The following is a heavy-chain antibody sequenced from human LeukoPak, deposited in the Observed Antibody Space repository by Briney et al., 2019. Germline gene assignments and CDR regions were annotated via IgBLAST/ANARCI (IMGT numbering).Heavy chain of an antibody. CDR2: ISGSGGST. CDR3: ARAEIGSCGYYYFDY. J-gene: IGHJ4*02. CDR1: GFTFSSYA. D-gene: IGHD3-22*01. Sequence: GGSLRLSCAASGFTFSSYAMSRVRQAPGKGLEWVSAISGSGGSTYYADSVKGRFTISRDNSKNTLYLQMNSLRAGDTAVYYCARAEIGSCGYYYFDYWGQGNLVTVSS. V-gene: IGHV3-23*01.